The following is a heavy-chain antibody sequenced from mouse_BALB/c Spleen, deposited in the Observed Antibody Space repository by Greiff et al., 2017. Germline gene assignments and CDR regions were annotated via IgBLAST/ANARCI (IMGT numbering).Heavy chain of an antibody. J-gene: IGHJ4*01. CDR1: GYTFTSYT. CDR3: ARGNYYGVARGDY. Sequence: VQLQQSAAELARPGASVKMSCKASGYTFTSYTMHWVKQRPGQGLEWIGYINPSSGYTEYNQKFKDKTTLTADKSSSTAYMQLSSLTSEDSAVYYCARGNYYGVARGDYWGQGTSVTVSS. V-gene: IGHV1-4*02. CDR2: INPSSGYT. D-gene: IGHD1-1*01.